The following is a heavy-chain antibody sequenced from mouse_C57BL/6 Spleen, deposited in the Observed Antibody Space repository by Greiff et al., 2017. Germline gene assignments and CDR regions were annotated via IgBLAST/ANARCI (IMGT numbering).Heavy chain of an antibody. V-gene: IGHV5-4*03. Sequence: EVMLVESGGGLVKPGGSLKLSCAASGFTFSSYAMSWVRQTPEKRLEWVATISDGGSYTYYPDNVKGRFTISRDNAKNNLYLQMSHLKSEDTAMYYCARVNWDRGFDYWGQGTTLTVSS. CDR1: GFTFSSYA. J-gene: IGHJ2*01. D-gene: IGHD4-1*01. CDR2: ISDGGSYT. CDR3: ARVNWDRGFDY.